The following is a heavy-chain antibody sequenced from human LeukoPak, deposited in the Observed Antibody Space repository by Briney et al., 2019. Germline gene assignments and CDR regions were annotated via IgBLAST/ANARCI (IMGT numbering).Heavy chain of an antibody. CDR2: ISGTGSGT. J-gene: IGHJ4*02. D-gene: IGHD6-25*01. CDR3: AKDQAAFDY. CDR1: EFTFSSYA. V-gene: IGHV3-23*01. Sequence: GGSLRLSCAASEFTFSSYAMGWVRQAPGKGLEWVASISGTGSGTYYADSVKGRFTISRDNSKNTLYLQMYSLRAEDTAVYYCAKDQAAFDYWGQGTLVTVSS.